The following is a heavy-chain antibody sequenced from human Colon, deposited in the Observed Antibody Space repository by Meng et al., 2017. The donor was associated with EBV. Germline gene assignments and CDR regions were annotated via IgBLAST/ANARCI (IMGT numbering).Heavy chain of an antibody. Sequence: VEVRGSGPGLVKSSGTLSLTCTVSGGCRSSRNWWSWVRQPPGKGLEGIGEIYHSGSTNYNPSLKSRVTISVDESKNQFSLRLSSVTAADTAVYYCARVGAYCGGDCYHPRWGQGTLVTVSS. CDR3: ARVGAYCGGDCYHPR. CDR1: GGCRSSRNW. D-gene: IGHD2-21*02. CDR2: IYHSGST. V-gene: IGHV4-4*02. J-gene: IGHJ4*02.